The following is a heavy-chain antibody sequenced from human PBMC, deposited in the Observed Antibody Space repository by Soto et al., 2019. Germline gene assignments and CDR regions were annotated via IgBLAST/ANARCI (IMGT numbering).Heavy chain of an antibody. CDR3: AREVEMATIPNWFDP. CDR1: GYSISSGYY. J-gene: IGHJ5*02. D-gene: IGHD5-12*01. Sequence: KASETLSLTCAVSGYSISSGYYWGWIRQPPGKGLEWIGSIYHSGSTYYNPSLKSRVTIPVDTSKNQFSLKLSSVTAADTAVYYCAREVEMATIPNWFDPWGQGTLVTV. V-gene: IGHV4-38-2*02. CDR2: IYHSGST.